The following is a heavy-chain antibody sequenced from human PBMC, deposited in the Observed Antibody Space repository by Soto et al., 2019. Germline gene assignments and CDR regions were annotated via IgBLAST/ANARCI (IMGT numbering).Heavy chain of an antibody. CDR3: AKGPRGNYDSNGRYFDY. CDR1: AFTFTNYA. CDR2: ISGSGGISGGGGST. J-gene: IGHJ4*02. V-gene: IGHV3-23*01. Sequence: EVQLLESGGGLVQPGGSLRLSCAASAFTFTNYAMSWVRQAPGKGLEWVSAISGSGGISGGGGSTYYADSVKGRFTISRDNSKNTLYLQLNSLRAEDTAVYYCAKGPRGNYDSNGRYFDYWGQGTLVTVSS. D-gene: IGHD3-22*01.